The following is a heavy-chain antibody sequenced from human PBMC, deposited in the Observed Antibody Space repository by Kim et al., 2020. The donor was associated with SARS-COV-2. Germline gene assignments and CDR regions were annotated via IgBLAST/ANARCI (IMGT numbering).Heavy chain of an antibody. Sequence: SVKVSCKASGGTFSSYAISWVRQAPGQGLEWMGGIIPIFGTANYAQKFQGRVTITADESTSTAYMELSSLRSEDTAVYYCARDSYGSGSNDAFDIWGQGTMVTVSS. CDR2: IIPIFGTA. CDR3: ARDSYGSGSNDAFDI. CDR1: GGTFSSYA. V-gene: IGHV1-69*13. J-gene: IGHJ3*02. D-gene: IGHD3-10*01.